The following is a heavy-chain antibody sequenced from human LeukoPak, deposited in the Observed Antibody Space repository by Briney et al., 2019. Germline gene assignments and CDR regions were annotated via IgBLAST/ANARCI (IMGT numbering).Heavy chain of an antibody. Sequence: SETLSLTCAVYGGSFSGYYWSWIRQPPGKGLEWIGEINHSGSTYYNPSLKSPVTISVDTSKNQFSLKLNSVTAADTAVYYCARVPTTGTTVDYWGQGTLVTVSS. D-gene: IGHD1-1*01. V-gene: IGHV4-34*01. J-gene: IGHJ4*02. CDR3: ARVPTTGTTVDY. CDR1: GGSFSGYY. CDR2: INHSGST.